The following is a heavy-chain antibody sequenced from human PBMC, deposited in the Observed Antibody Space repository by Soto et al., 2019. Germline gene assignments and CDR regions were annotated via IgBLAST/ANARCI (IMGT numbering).Heavy chain of an antibody. CDR1: GYTFTSYY. CDR2: INPSGGST. Sequence: ASVKVSCKASGYTFTSYYMHWVRQAPGQGLEWMGIINPSGGSTSYAQKFQGRVTMTRDTSTSTVYMELSSLRSEDTAVYYCARESLGGTIFGVVNYFDYWGQGTLVTVSS. J-gene: IGHJ4*02. CDR3: ARESLGGTIFGVVNYFDY. D-gene: IGHD3-3*01. V-gene: IGHV1-46*01.